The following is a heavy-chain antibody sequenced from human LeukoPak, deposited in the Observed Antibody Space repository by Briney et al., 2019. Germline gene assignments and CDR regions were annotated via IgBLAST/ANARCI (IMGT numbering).Heavy chain of an antibody. V-gene: IGHV1-69*05. J-gene: IGHJ4*02. CDR2: IIPIFGTA. D-gene: IGHD3-10*01. CDR1: GGTFSSYA. Sequence: GASVKVSCKASGGTFSSYAISWVRQAPGQGLEWMGRIIPIFGTANYAQKFQGRATITTDESTSTAYMELSSLRSEDTAVYYCAREPYGSGSQPVDYWGQGTLVTVSS. CDR3: AREPYGSGSQPVDY.